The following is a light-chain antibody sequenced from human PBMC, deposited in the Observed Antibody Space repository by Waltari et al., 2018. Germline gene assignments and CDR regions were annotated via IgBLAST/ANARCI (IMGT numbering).Light chain of an antibody. V-gene: IGKV1-5*03. CDR2: RAS. J-gene: IGKJ1*01. Sequence: IQMTQSPSTLSASAGARFVITCRASQSVNTWLAWYQQRPGKAPNLLIYRASSLQSGVPSRFSGRGSGTEFTLTINSLQPDDFASYYCQQYNSFPWTFGQGTKVEIK. CDR3: QQYNSFPWT. CDR1: QSVNTW.